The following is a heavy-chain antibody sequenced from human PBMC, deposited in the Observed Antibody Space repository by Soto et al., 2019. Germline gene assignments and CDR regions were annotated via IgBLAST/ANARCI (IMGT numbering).Heavy chain of an antibody. V-gene: IGHV3-11*01. CDR3: ASLTRDYYGSGSPKDY. CDR2: ISSSGSTI. D-gene: IGHD3-10*01. Sequence: QVQLVESGGGLVKPGGSLRLSCAASGFTFSDYYMSWIRQAPGKGLEWVSYISSSGSTIYYADSVKGRFTISRDNAKNXLYLQMNSLRAEATAVYYCASLTRDYYGSGSPKDYWGQGTLVTVSS. CDR1: GFTFSDYY. J-gene: IGHJ4*02.